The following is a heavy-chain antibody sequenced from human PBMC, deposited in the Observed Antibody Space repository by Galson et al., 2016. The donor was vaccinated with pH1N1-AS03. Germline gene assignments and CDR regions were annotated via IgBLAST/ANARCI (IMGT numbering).Heavy chain of an antibody. V-gene: IGHV3-11*01. CDR1: GFTFTDYY. Sequence: SLRLSCAASGFTFTDYYMTWIRQAPGKGLEWVSYITSSGTTIYYADSVKGRFTISRDNAKNSLYLQMNSLRAEDTAVYYCARDWGFSWTSRPTFDFWGQGTMVAVSA. CDR2: ITSSGTTI. J-gene: IGHJ3*01. CDR3: ARDWGFSWTSRPTFDF. D-gene: IGHD6-13*01.